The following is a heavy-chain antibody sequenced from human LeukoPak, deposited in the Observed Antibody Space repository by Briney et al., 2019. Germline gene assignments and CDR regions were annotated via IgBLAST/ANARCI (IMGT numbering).Heavy chain of an antibody. D-gene: IGHD3-16*01. CDR3: ARDTWTVYYYYGMDV. CDR1: GFTFSSYA. Sequence: GGSLRLSCAASGFTFSSYAMHWVRQAPGKGLEWVAVISYDGSNKYYADSVKGRFTISRDNSKNTLYLQMNSLRAEDTAVYYCARDTWTVYYYYGMDVWGQGTTVTVSS. V-gene: IGHV3-30-3*01. J-gene: IGHJ6*02. CDR2: ISYDGSNK.